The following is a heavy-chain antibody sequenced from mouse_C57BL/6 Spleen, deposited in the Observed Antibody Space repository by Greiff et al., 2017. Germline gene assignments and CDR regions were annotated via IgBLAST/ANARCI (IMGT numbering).Heavy chain of an antibody. Sequence: VQLQQSGGGLVKPGGSLKLSCAASGFTFSDYGMHWVRQAPEKGLEWVAYISSGSSTIYYADTVKGRFTISRDNAKNTLFLQMTSLRSEDTAMYYCASYYGSSYAMDYWGQGTSVTVSS. CDR2: ISSGSSTI. CDR3: ASYYGSSYAMDY. J-gene: IGHJ4*01. D-gene: IGHD1-1*01. V-gene: IGHV5-17*01. CDR1: GFTFSDYG.